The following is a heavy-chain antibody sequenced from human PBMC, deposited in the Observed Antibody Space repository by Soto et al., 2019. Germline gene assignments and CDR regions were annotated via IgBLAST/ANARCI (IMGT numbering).Heavy chain of an antibody. CDR2: ISSSGSTI. V-gene: IGHV3-48*03. D-gene: IGHD3-10*01. CDR1: GFTFSSYE. Sequence: GGSLRLSCAASGFTFSSYEMNWVRQAPGKGLEWVSYISSSGSTIYYADSVKGRFTISRDNAKNSLYLQMNSLRAEDTAVYYSARDFSTGTLSGMDVWGQGTKVTVYS. J-gene: IGHJ6*02. CDR3: ARDFSTGTLSGMDV.